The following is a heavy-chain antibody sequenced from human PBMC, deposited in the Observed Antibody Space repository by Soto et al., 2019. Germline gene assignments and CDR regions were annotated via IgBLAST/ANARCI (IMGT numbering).Heavy chain of an antibody. CDR3: ASFGSGSYPGGAFDV. CDR2: IYPSDSDT. Sequence: GESLKISCKASEYIFSTCWIGWVRQMPGKGLEWMGLIYPSDSDTRYSPSFQGQVTISADKSISTAYLQWNSLEASDTAMYYCASFGSGSYPGGAFDVWGQGTMVTVSS. D-gene: IGHD1-26*01. V-gene: IGHV5-51*01. J-gene: IGHJ3*01. CDR1: EYIFSTCW.